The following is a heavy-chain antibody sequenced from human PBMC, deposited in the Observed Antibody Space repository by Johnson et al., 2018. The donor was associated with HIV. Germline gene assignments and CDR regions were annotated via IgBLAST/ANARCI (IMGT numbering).Heavy chain of an antibody. Sequence: VQLVESGGGLVQPGGSLRLSCAASGFTFNTYWMSWVRQAPGKGLEWVANIKRDGSEKYYVDSVKGRFTISRDNAKNSLYMQMNSLRAEDSAVYYCARGLYIDWFHWDAFDIWGQGTMVTVSS. CDR2: IKRDGSEK. V-gene: IGHV3-7*05. CDR3: ARGLYIDWFHWDAFDI. D-gene: IGHD3-9*01. CDR1: GFTFNTYW. J-gene: IGHJ3*02.